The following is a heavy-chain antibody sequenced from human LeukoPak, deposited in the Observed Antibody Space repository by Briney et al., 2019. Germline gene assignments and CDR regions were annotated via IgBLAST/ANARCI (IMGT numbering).Heavy chain of an antibody. J-gene: IGHJ6*03. Sequence: SETLSLTCAVYGGPFSGYYWSWIRQPPGKGLEWIGEINHSGSTNYNPSLKSRVTISVDTSKNQFSLKLSSVTAADTAVYYCARVLYSSSTYYYYYYMDVWGKGTTVTVSS. CDR2: INHSGST. D-gene: IGHD6-13*01. V-gene: IGHV4-34*01. CDR1: GGPFSGYY. CDR3: ARVLYSSSTYYYYYYMDV.